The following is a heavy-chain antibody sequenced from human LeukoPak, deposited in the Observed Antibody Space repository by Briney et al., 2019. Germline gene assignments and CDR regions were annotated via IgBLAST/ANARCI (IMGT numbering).Heavy chain of an antibody. CDR2: ISGSGGVT. Sequence: GGSLRLSCAASGFTFSSYGMSWVRQAPGKGLEWVSGISGSGGVTSYADFVKGRFTISRDNSKNTLYLQMNSLRGEDTAAYYCAKNRYESSGYYFDYWAQGTVVTVSS. CDR3: AKNRYESSGYYFDY. D-gene: IGHD3-22*01. J-gene: IGHJ4*02. V-gene: IGHV3-23*01. CDR1: GFTFSSYG.